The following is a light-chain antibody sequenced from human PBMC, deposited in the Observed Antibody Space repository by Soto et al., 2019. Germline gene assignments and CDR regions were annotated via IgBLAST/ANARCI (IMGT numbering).Light chain of an antibody. Sequence: QLVLTQSPSASASLGASVQLTCTLSSGHSSYAIAWHQQQPEKGPRYLMKLNSDGSHSKGDGIPDRFSGSSSGTERYLTISSLQSEDEADYYCQTWSTGIRVFGGGTKLTVL. CDR2: LNSDGSH. CDR3: QTWSTGIRV. J-gene: IGLJ3*02. CDR1: SGHSSYA. V-gene: IGLV4-69*01.